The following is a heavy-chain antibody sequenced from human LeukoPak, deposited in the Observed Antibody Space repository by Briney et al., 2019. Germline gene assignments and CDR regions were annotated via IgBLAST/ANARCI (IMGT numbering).Heavy chain of an antibody. CDR1: GFTFSSYG. J-gene: IGHJ2*01. CDR2: ISGSGGST. CDR3: AKDSPMIVMRGVGVYWYFDL. Sequence: GGSLRLSCAASGFTFSSYGMSWVRQAPGKGLEWVSAISGSGGSTYYADSVKGRFTISRDNSKNTLYLQMNSLRAEDTAVYYCAKDSPMIVMRGVGVYWYFDLWGRGTLVTVSS. D-gene: IGHD3-22*01. V-gene: IGHV3-23*01.